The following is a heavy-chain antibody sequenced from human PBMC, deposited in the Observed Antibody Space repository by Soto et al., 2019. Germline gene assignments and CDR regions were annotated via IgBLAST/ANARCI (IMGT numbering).Heavy chain of an antibody. CDR2: ISYDGSNK. Sequence: PGGSLRLSCAASGFTFSSYAMHWARQAPGKGLEWVAVISYDGSNKYYADSVKGRFTISRDNSKNTLYLQMNSLRAEDTAVYYCARDKVLRYFDWQGAYYYYGMDVWGQGTTVTVSS. CDR3: ARDKVLRYFDWQGAYYYYGMDV. V-gene: IGHV3-30-3*01. D-gene: IGHD3-9*01. J-gene: IGHJ6*02. CDR1: GFTFSSYA.